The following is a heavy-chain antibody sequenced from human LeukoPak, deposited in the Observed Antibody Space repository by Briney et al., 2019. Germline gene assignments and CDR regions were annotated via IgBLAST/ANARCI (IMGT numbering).Heavy chain of an antibody. J-gene: IGHJ4*02. Sequence: PSETLSLTCTVSGYSISSGYYWGWIRQPPRKGLEWIGSIYHSGSTYYNPSLKSRVTISVDTSKNQFSLKLSSVTAADTAVYYCARTYDFWSGYPSGPVDYWGQGTLVTVSS. CDR2: IYHSGST. D-gene: IGHD3-3*01. V-gene: IGHV4-38-2*02. CDR3: ARTYDFWSGYPSGPVDY. CDR1: GYSISSGYY.